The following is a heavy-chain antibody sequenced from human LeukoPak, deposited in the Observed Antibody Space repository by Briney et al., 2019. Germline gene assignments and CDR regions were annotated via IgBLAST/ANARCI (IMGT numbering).Heavy chain of an antibody. Sequence: GGSLRLSCAASGFTSSIYPMHWVRQAPGKGLEWVAVIAYDGGYKYYADSVKGRFTISRDNSKSTLYLLMNSLRAEDTAVYYCASENDAFDIWGPGTVVTVSS. CDR2: IAYDGGYK. CDR3: ASENDAFDI. CDR1: GFTSSIYP. J-gene: IGHJ3*02. V-gene: IGHV3-30*04.